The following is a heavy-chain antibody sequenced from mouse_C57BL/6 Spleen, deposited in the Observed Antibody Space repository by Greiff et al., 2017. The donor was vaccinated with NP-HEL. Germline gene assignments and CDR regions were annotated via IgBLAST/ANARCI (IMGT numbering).Heavy chain of an antibody. CDR1: GYTFTSYW. Sequence: QVQLQQPGTELVKPGASVKLSCKASGYTFTSYWMHWVKQRPGQGLEWIGNINPSNGGTNYNEKFKSKATLTVDKSSSTAYMQLSSLTSEDSAVYYCASEFYYGSSYVLYYAMDYWGQGTSVTVSS. CDR2: INPSNGGT. D-gene: IGHD1-1*01. CDR3: ASEFYYGSSYVLYYAMDY. V-gene: IGHV1-53*01. J-gene: IGHJ4*01.